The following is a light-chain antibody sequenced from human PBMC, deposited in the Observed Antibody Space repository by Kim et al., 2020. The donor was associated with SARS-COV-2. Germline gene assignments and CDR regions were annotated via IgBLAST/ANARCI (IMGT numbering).Light chain of an antibody. CDR3: QVWDSSSDHLV. CDR1: TLGSKS. CDR2: YDS. J-gene: IGLJ3*02. Sequence: APGKTARITCGGNTLGSKSVPWYQQKPGQAPVLVIYYDSDRPSGIPERFSGSNSGNTATLTISRVEAGDEADYYCQVWDSSSDHLVFGGGTKLTVL. V-gene: IGLV3-21*04.